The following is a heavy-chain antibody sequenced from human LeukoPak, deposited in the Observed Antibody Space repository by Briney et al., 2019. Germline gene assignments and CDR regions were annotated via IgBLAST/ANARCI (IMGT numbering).Heavy chain of an antibody. J-gene: IGHJ5*02. D-gene: IGHD4-17*01. CDR3: AKDQVFGDYGDYGTMYNWFDP. CDR1: GFTFSSYS. V-gene: IGHV3-48*01. Sequence: GGSLRLSCAASGFTFSSYSMNWVRQAPGKGLEWVSYISSSSSTIYYADSVKGRFTISRDNSKNTLYLQMNSLRAEDTAVYYCAKDQVFGDYGDYGTMYNWFDPWGQGTLITVSS. CDR2: ISSSSSTI.